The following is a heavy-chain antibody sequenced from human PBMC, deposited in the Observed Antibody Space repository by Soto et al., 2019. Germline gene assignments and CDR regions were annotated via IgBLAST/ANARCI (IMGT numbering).Heavy chain of an antibody. J-gene: IGHJ2*01. CDR3: AKRTTGWYFDL. CDR2: ISGSGGST. CDR1: GFTFSSYA. Sequence: GGSLRLSCAASGFTFSSYAMNWVRQAPWKGLEWVSVISGSGGSTYYADSVKGRFTISRDNSKNTLYLQMNSLRAEDTAVYYCAKRTTGWYFDLWGRGTLVTVSP. V-gene: IGHV3-23*01.